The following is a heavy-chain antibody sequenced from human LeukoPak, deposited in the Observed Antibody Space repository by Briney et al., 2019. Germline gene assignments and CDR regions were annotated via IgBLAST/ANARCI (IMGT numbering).Heavy chain of an antibody. D-gene: IGHD6-13*01. CDR2: IYYSGST. CDR1: GGSISSYY. J-gene: IGHJ4*02. CDR3: ARRGLAGIDY. V-gene: IGHV4-59*08. Sequence: SETLSFTCTVSGGSISSYYWSWIRQPPGKGLEWIGYIYYSGSTNYNPSLKSRVTISVDTSKNQFSLKLSSVTAADTAVYYCARRGLAGIDYWGQGTLVTVSS.